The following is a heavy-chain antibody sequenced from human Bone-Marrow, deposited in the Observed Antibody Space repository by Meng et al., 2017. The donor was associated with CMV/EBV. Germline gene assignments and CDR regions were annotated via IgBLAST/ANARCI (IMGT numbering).Heavy chain of an antibody. J-gene: IGHJ5*02. Sequence: ASVKVSCKASGYSFTDYYMHWVRQAPGQGLEWLGWINGHSGDTYYAQKFQGRFSLTRDTSISTAYMELTRLTSDDTAFYYCARRGGYEYSLFDLWGQGTQDTVSS. D-gene: IGHD5-12*01. CDR3: ARRGGYEYSLFDL. V-gene: IGHV1-2*02. CDR1: GYSFTDYY. CDR2: INGHSGDT.